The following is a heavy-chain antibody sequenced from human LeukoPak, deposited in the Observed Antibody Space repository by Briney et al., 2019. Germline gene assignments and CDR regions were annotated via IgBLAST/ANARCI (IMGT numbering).Heavy chain of an antibody. V-gene: IGHV4-61*02. CDR3: AREDTDYGAAS. CDR2: IFSSGTT. CDR1: GGSISGGTYY. J-gene: IGHJ5*02. D-gene: IGHD4-17*01. Sequence: SQTLSLTCTVSGGSISGGTYYWTWIRQPAGKGLEWIGRIFSSGTTQYNPSLQSRVIISLDTSNNQFSLRLSSVTAADTAVYYCAREDTDYGAASWGQGTLVTVSS.